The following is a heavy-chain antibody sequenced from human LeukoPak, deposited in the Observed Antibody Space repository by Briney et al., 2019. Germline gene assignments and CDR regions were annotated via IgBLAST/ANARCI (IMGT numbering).Heavy chain of an antibody. CDR3: ARYCSSSSCYRLGVFDY. Sequence: GGSLRLSCAASGFTFSSYGMSWVCQAPGKGLEWVSGISSSGGGTYYADSVKGRFTISRDNSKNTLYLQMNSLRAEDTAVYYCARYCSSSSCYRLGVFDYWGQGTLVTVSS. V-gene: IGHV3-23*01. J-gene: IGHJ4*02. CDR2: ISSSGGGT. D-gene: IGHD2-2*01. CDR1: GFTFSSYG.